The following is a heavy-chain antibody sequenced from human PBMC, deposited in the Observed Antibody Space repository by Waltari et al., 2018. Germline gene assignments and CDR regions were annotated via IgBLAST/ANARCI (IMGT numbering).Heavy chain of an antibody. CDR3: ASGRHSACDF. CDR1: GDSVSRNGSA. J-gene: IGHJ3*01. D-gene: IGHD1-26*01. V-gene: IGHV6-1*01. CDR2: GYRRSEWSY. Sequence: QVQLQQSGPGLVKSSQTLSLTCAITGDSVSRNGSARNWIRQSPSRGPEWVGSGYRRSEWSYEYAVSVKSRVIISVDMSKNQSSLQLNSVTPEDTAVYYCASGRHSACDFWGQGTKVAVSS.